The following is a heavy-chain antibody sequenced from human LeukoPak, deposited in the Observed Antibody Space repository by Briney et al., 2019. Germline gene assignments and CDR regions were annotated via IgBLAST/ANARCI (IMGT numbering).Heavy chain of an antibody. Sequence: GGSLRLSCAASGFTFSNYSMHGVRQPPAKGREGVAFIGYDGSNKYYADSVKGRFTISRDNSKNTLYLQMNSLRAEDTAVYYCAKTHYYPQSLQGGEPYYFDYWGQGTLVTVSS. D-gene: IGHD3-22*01. J-gene: IGHJ4*02. CDR2: IGYDGSNK. V-gene: IGHV3-30*02. CDR1: GFTFSNYS. CDR3: AKTHYYPQSLQGGEPYYFDY.